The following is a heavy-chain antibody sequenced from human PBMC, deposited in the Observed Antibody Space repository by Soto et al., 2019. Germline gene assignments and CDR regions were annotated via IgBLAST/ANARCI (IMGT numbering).Heavy chain of an antibody. CDR3: AKDSSYCSGGSCYYFDY. D-gene: IGHD2-15*01. V-gene: IGHV3-30*18. CDR1: GFTFSSYG. CDR2: ISYDGSNK. J-gene: IGHJ4*02. Sequence: AGGSLRLSCAASGFTFSSYGMHWVRQAPGKGLEWVAVISYDGSNKYYADSVKGRFTISRDNSKNTLYLQMNSLRAEDTAVYYCAKDSSYCSGGSCYYFDYWGQGTLVTVSS.